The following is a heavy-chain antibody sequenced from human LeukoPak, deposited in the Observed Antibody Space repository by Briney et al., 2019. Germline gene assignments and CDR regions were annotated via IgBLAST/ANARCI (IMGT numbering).Heavy chain of an antibody. CDR3: AKDRSDYGDYAEAFDI. CDR1: GFTFSSYA. V-gene: IGHV3-23*01. J-gene: IGHJ3*02. D-gene: IGHD4-17*01. CDR2: ISGSGGST. Sequence: GGSLRLSCAASGFTFSSYAMSWVRQAPAKGLEWVSAISGSGGSTYYADSVKGRFTISRDNSKNTLYLQMNSLRAEDTAVYYCAKDRSDYGDYAEAFDIWGQGTMVTVSS.